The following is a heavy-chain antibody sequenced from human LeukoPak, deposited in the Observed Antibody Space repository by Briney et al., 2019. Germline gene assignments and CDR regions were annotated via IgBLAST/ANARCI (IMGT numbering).Heavy chain of an antibody. V-gene: IGHV3-23*01. Sequence: GGSLRLSCAASGFTFSSYAMSRVRQAPGKGLEWVSAISGSGGSTYYADSVKGRFTISRDNSKNTLYLQMNSLRAEDTAVYYCAKAPYGLNWFDPWGQGTLVTVSS. D-gene: IGHD3/OR15-3a*01. CDR1: GFTFSSYA. CDR2: ISGSGGST. J-gene: IGHJ5*02. CDR3: AKAPYGLNWFDP.